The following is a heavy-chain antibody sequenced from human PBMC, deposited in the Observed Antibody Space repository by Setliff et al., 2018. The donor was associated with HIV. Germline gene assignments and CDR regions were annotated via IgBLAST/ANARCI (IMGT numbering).Heavy chain of an antibody. D-gene: IGHD3-22*01. CDR1: GGSISSDSYY. Sequence: SETLSLTCTVSGGSISSDSYYWSWTRQPAGKGLEWIGRIYTSGSSNYNPSLKSRVTISVDTSKNQFSLKLSSVTAADTAVYYCARSSGYYSTVFYWGQGTRVTVSS. J-gene: IGHJ4*02. V-gene: IGHV4-61*02. CDR3: ARSSGYYSTVFY. CDR2: IYTSGSS.